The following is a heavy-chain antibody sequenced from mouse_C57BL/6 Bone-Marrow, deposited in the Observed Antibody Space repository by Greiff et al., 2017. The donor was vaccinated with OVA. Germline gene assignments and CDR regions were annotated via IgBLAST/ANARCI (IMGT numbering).Heavy chain of an antibody. V-gene: IGHV1-15*01. CDR2: IDPETGGT. CDR3: TRAGLRPWFAY. Sequence: QVQLQQSGAELVRPGASVTLSCKASGYTFTDYEMHWVKQTPVHGLEWIGAIDPETGGTAYNQKFKGKAILTADKSSSTDYMELRSLTSEDSAVYYCTRAGLRPWFAYWGQGTLVTVSA. J-gene: IGHJ3*01. CDR1: GYTFTDYE. D-gene: IGHD2-4*01.